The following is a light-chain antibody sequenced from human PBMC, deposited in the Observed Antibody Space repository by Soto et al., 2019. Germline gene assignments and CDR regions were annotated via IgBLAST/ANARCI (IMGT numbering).Light chain of an antibody. CDR3: QHPGT. CDR2: GAS. CDR1: QSVSSSY. V-gene: IGKV3-20*01. Sequence: EIVLTQSPGTLSLSPGERATLSCRASQSVSSSYLAWYQQKPGQAPRLLIYGASSRATGIPDRFSGSGSGTDFTLTISRLEAEDFAVYYCQHPGTFGQGTKLEIK. J-gene: IGKJ2*01.